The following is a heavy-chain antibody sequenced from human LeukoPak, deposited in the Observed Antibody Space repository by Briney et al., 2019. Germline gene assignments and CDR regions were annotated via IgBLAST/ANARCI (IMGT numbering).Heavy chain of an antibody. CDR2: IYTSGST. J-gene: IGHJ4*02. D-gene: IGHD3-16*01. Sequence: SETLSLTCTVSGGSISSYYWSWIRQPPGKGLEWIGYIYTSGSTNYNPSLKSRVTISVDTSKNQFSLKLSSVTAADTAVCYCARLIPGGNFDYWGQGTLVTVSS. CDR3: ARLIPGGNFDY. CDR1: GGSISSYY. V-gene: IGHV4-4*09.